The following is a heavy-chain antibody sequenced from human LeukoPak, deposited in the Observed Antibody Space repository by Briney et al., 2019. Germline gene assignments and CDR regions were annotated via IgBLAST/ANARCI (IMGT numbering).Heavy chain of an antibody. J-gene: IGHJ4*02. CDR1: GFTFDDYA. V-gene: IGHV3-43D*04. D-gene: IGHD2-2*01. CDR2: ISWDGGST. Sequence: GGSLRLSCAASGFTFDDYAMHWVRQAPRKGLEWVSLISWDGGSTYYADSVKSRFTISRDNSKNSLYLQMNSPRAEDTALYYCAKDRLVKRDCSRTSCYNIDYWGQGTLVTVSS. CDR3: AKDRLVKRDCSRTSCYNIDY.